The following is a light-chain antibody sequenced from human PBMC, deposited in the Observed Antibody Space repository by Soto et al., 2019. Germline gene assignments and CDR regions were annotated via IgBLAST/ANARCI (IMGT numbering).Light chain of an antibody. V-gene: IGKV1-39*01. CDR3: QQSYDTVWT. CDR2: AAS. Sequence: DIQMTQSPSSLSASAEDRVTITCRASQSIVSYLNWYQQKPGKAPNLLIYAASSLQSGVPSRFSGSGSGTDFTLTISSLQPEDFATYYCQQSYDTVWTFGQGTKVEIK. CDR1: QSIVSY. J-gene: IGKJ1*01.